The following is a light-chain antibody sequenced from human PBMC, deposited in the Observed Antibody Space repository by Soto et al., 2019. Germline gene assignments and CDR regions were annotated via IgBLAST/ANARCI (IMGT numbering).Light chain of an antibody. CDR1: QSISGN. J-gene: IGKJ1*01. Sequence: EIVMTQSPATLPVSPGEGGTLSFRASQSISGNLAWYQQKPGQAPRLLIFGASTRATGIPDRFSGSGSGTDFTLTISRLEPEDFAVYYCQHYYTSYTTFGQGTKVDIK. V-gene: IGKV3D-15*01. CDR2: GAS. CDR3: QHYYTSYTT.